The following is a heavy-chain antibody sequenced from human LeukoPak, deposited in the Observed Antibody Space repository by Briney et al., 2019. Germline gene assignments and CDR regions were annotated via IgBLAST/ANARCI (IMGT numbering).Heavy chain of an antibody. D-gene: IGHD6-13*01. CDR2: ISSDGSGK. Sequence: PGGSLRLSCAASGFTFSSYGMHWVRQAPGEGLEWVAVISSDGSGKNHADSVKGRFTISRDNSKNTLYLQMNSLRAEDTAVYYCAREGVAAAATFDSWGQGTLVTVSS. J-gene: IGHJ4*02. V-gene: IGHV3-30*03. CDR1: GFTFSSYG. CDR3: AREGVAAAATFDS.